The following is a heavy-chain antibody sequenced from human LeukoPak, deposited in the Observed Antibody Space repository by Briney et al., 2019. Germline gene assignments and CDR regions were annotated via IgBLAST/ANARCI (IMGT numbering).Heavy chain of an antibody. CDR1: GGSISSSSYY. CDR2: IYYSGST. Sequence: SETLSLTCTVSGGSISSSSYYWGWIRQPPGKGLEWIGSIYYSGSTYYNPSLKSRVTISVDTSKNQFSLKLSSVTAADTAVYYCARGGVRYYDTGAGLDYWGQGTLVTVSS. CDR3: ARGGVRYYDTGAGLDY. V-gene: IGHV4-39*07. D-gene: IGHD3-22*01. J-gene: IGHJ4*02.